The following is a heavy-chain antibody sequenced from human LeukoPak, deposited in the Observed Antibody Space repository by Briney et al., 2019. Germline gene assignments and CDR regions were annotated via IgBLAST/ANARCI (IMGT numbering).Heavy chain of an antibody. Sequence: AASVKVSCKASGYTFTGYYMHWVRQAPGQGLEWMGIINPSGGSTSYAQKFQGRVTMTRDMSTSTVYMELSSLRSEDTAVYYCARGQSIVVGDYWGQGTLVTVSS. CDR2: INPSGGST. CDR1: GYTFTGYY. CDR3: ARGQSIVVGDY. V-gene: IGHV1-46*01. J-gene: IGHJ4*02. D-gene: IGHD2-2*01.